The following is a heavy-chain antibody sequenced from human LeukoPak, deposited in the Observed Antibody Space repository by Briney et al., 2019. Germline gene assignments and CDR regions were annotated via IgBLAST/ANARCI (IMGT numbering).Heavy chain of an antibody. CDR1: GFTFDDYA. CDR3: ARDPLYSSGWYHNWFDP. V-gene: IGHV3-9*01. Sequence: GGSLRLSCAASGFTFDDYAMHWVRQAPGKGLEWVSGISWNSGSIGYADSVKGRFTISRDNAKNSLYLQMNSLRAEDTAVYYCARDPLYSSGWYHNWFDPWGQGTLVTVSS. D-gene: IGHD6-19*01. J-gene: IGHJ5*02. CDR2: ISWNSGSI.